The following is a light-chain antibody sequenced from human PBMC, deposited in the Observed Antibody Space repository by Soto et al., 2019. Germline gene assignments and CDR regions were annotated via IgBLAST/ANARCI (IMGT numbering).Light chain of an antibody. CDR2: GAS. Sequence: EIVMTQSPATLSVSPGERATLSCRASQSVSSNLAWYQQKPGQAPRLLIYGASTRATGIQARFSGSGSGTEFTLTISSLQSEDFAVYYCHQYNNWPPWTFGQGTKVEIK. J-gene: IGKJ1*01. CDR1: QSVSSN. V-gene: IGKV3-15*01. CDR3: HQYNNWPPWT.